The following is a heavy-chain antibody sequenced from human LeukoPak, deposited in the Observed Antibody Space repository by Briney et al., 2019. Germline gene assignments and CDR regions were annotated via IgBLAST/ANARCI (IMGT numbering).Heavy chain of an antibody. Sequence: GGSLRLSCAASGFTFSSYGMHWVRQAPGKGLEWVAVIWYDGSNKYYAASVKSRFSISRDNSKNRLYLKMNSLRAEDTAVYYCARDGYSSGWTLGYFDYWGQGTLVTVSS. D-gene: IGHD6-19*01. CDR2: IWYDGSNK. CDR3: ARDGYSSGWTLGYFDY. J-gene: IGHJ4*02. CDR1: GFTFSSYG. V-gene: IGHV3-33*01.